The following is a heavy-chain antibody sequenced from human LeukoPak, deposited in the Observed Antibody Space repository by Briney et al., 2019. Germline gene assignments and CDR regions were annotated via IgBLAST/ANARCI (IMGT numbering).Heavy chain of an antibody. J-gene: IGHJ6*02. Sequence: GGSLRLSCAASGFTFSSYWMSWVRQAPGKGLEWVAVISYDGSNKYYADSVKGRFTISRDNSKNTLYLQMNSLRAEDTAVYYCARDGGSGWYGGNYYYGMDVWGQGTTVTVSS. CDR3: ARDGGSGWYGGNYYYGMDV. CDR2: ISYDGSNK. D-gene: IGHD6-19*01. CDR1: GFTFSSYW. V-gene: IGHV3-30-3*01.